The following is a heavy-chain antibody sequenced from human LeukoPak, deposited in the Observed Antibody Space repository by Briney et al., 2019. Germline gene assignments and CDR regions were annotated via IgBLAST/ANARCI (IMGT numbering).Heavy chain of an antibody. CDR2: ISSSSSYI. D-gene: IGHD3-10*01. Sequence: GGSLRLSCAASGFTFSSYSMNWVRQAPGKGLEWVSSISSSSSYIYYADSVKGRFTISRDNAKNSLYLQMNSLRAEDTAVYYCARARKITMVRGVIGPFDYWGQGTLVTVSS. V-gene: IGHV3-21*01. CDR3: ARARKITMVRGVIGPFDY. J-gene: IGHJ4*02. CDR1: GFTFSSYS.